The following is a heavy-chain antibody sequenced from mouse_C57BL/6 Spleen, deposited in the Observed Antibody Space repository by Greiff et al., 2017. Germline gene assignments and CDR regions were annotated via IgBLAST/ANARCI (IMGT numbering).Heavy chain of an antibody. Sequence: EVKLVESGGGLVKPGGSLKLSCAASGFTFSDYGMHWVRQAPEKGLEWVAYISSGSSTINYADTVKGRFTISRDNAKNTLFLQMTSLRSEDTAMYYCARADYDGYYFDYWGQGTTLTVSS. CDR1: GFTFSDYG. V-gene: IGHV5-17*01. J-gene: IGHJ2*01. D-gene: IGHD2-4*01. CDR3: ARADYDGYYFDY. CDR2: ISSGSSTI.